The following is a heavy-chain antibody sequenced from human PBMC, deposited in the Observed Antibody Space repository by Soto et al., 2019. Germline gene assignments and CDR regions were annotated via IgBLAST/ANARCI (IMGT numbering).Heavy chain of an antibody. Sequence: GASVKVSCKASGYTFTSYGISWVRQAPGQGLEWMGWISAYNGNTNYAQKLQGRVTMTTDTSTSTAYIELRSLRSDDTAVYYCARDDRIAAAGPPYYYYYGMDVWGQGTTVTVSS. J-gene: IGHJ6*02. CDR2: ISAYNGNT. D-gene: IGHD6-13*01. CDR3: ARDDRIAAAGPPYYYYYGMDV. CDR1: GYTFTSYG. V-gene: IGHV1-18*01.